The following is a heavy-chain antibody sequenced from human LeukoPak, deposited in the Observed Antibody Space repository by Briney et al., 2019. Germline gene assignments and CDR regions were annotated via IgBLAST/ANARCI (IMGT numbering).Heavy chain of an antibody. Sequence: SETLSLTCTVSGDYISSYYWSWIRQPPGKGLEWIGYIFNSGSTNYNPPLKSRVTISVDTSKNQFSLKLSSVTAADTAVYFCALGDCSSTSCYVFDYWGQGTLVTVSS. V-gene: IGHV4-59*01. CDR2: IFNSGST. CDR3: ALGDCSSTSCYVFDY. CDR1: GDYISSYY. D-gene: IGHD2-2*01. J-gene: IGHJ4*02.